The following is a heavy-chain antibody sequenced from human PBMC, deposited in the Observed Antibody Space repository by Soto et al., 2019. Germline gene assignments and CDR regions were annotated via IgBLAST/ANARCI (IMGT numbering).Heavy chain of an antibody. CDR3: ARVGDSGDYYSFSDYFEY. CDR2: ISSSSSYI. D-gene: IGHD4-17*01. V-gene: IGHV3-21*06. Sequence: GGSLRLSCAASGFSFSSYGMNWVRQGPRTGLEWVSFISSSSSYIYYADSLKGRFTVSRDNVKNLLYLQMNTLRAEDTAIYYCARVGDSGDYYSFSDYFEYWGQGTLVTVSS. J-gene: IGHJ4*02. CDR1: GFSFSSYG.